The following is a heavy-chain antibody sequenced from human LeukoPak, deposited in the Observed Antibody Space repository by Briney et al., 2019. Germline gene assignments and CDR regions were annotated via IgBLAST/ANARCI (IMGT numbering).Heavy chain of an antibody. V-gene: IGHV4-4*02. D-gene: IGHD3-10*01. CDR1: GGSISSSNW. CDR3: ARGEEYGSGTVHFDY. Sequence: SGTLSLTCAVSGGSISSSNWWSWVRQPPGKGLEWIGEVHHSGETNYNPSLKSRVTISADRSNNRFSLSLNSVTAADTAVFYCARGEEYGSGTVHFDYWGQGILVTVSS. CDR2: VHHSGET. J-gene: IGHJ4*02.